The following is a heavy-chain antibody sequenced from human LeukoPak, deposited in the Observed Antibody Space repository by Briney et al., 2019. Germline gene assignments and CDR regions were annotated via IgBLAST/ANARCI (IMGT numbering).Heavy chain of an antibody. CDR3: ASHLYCSSTSCPDY. CDR2: ISGSSSYI. Sequence: PGGSLRLSCAASGFTFSSYSMNWVRQAPGKGLEWVSSISGSSSYIYYADSVKGRFTISRDNAKNSLYLQMNSLRAEDTAVYYCASHLYCSSTSCPDYWGQGTLVTVSS. D-gene: IGHD2-2*01. CDR1: GFTFSSYS. V-gene: IGHV3-21*01. J-gene: IGHJ4*02.